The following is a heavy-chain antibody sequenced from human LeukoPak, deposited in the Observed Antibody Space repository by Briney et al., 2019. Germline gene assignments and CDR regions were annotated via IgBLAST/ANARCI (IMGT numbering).Heavy chain of an antibody. Sequence: NTGGSLRLSCAASGFIFSDYSMNWVRQAPGKGLEWISYVGIDSGNTKYADSVKGRFTISGDNAKKSLYLQMNSLRVEDTAVYYCARDYRFAFDNWGQGTLVTVSS. CDR3: ARDYRFAFDN. CDR1: GFIFSDYS. CDR2: VGIDSGNT. J-gene: IGHJ4*02. V-gene: IGHV3-21*05.